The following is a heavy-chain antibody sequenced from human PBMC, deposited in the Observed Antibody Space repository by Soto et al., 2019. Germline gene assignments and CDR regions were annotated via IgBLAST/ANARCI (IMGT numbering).Heavy chain of an antibody. J-gene: IGHJ6*02. Sequence: ASVKVSCKASGDTRTDFSMHWVRQAPGQRPEWMGWLSVSNGDTKYSQKFQGRVTITRDTSARTAYMELSNLRSEDTAVYYCATSEGDCGGGSCYNYFYYYGMDVRGQGTTVTVSS. CDR1: GDTRTDFS. V-gene: IGHV1-3*01. D-gene: IGHD2-15*01. CDR3: ATSEGDCGGGSCYNYFYYYGMDV. CDR2: LSVSNGDT.